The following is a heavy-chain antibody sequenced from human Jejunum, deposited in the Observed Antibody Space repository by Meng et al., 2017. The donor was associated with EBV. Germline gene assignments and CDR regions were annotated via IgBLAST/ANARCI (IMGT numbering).Heavy chain of an antibody. J-gene: IGHJ4*02. CDR2: ISPNNGGT. Sequence: QVQLVQSGAEVKKPRASVKVSCKASGYTFTGYYIHWVRQAPGQGLEWMGRISPNNGGTDYAQNFQGRVTVTRDTSISTAYMELSSLRSDDTAVYFCARDYGYGGATTFGLDFWGQGALVTVSS. D-gene: IGHD5-12*01. CDR3: ARDYGYGGATTFGLDF. CDR1: GYTFTGYY. V-gene: IGHV1-2*06.